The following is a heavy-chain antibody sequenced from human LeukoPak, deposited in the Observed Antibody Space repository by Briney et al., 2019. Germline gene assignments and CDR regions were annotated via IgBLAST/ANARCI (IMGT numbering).Heavy chain of an antibody. J-gene: IGHJ5*02. CDR2: INPNSGGT. CDR1: GYTFTGYY. D-gene: IGHD5-24*01. CDR3: ARGDGYNSNWFDP. Sequence: ASVKVSCKAPGYTFTGYYMHWVRQAPGQGLEWMGWINPNSGGTNYAQKFQGRVTMTRDTSISTAYMELSRLRSDDTAVYYCARGDGYNSNWFDPWGQGTLVTVSS. V-gene: IGHV1-2*02.